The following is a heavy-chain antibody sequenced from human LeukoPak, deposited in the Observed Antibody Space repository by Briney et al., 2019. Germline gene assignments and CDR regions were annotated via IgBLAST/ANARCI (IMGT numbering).Heavy chain of an antibody. V-gene: IGHV3-49*04. CDR2: IRSKAYGGTT. J-gene: IGHJ4*02. D-gene: IGHD6-6*01. Sequence: GGSLRLSCTASGFTFGDYAMSWVRQAPGKGLGWVGFIRSKAYGGTTEYAASVKGRFTISRDDSKSIAYLQMNSLKTEDTAVYYCARDRSIASGYWGQGTLVTVSS. CDR3: ARDRSIASGY. CDR1: GFTFGDYA.